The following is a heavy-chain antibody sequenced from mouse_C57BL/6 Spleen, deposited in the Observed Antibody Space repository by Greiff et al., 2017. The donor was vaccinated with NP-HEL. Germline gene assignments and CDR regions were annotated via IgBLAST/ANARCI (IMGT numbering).Heavy chain of an antibody. V-gene: IGHV1-22*01. D-gene: IGHD2-4*01. J-gene: IGHJ4*01. CDR1: GYTFTDYN. CDR3: AREEDYDDYAMDY. CDR2: INPNNGGT. Sequence: VQLLQSGPELVKPGASVKMSCKASGYTFTDYNMHWVKQSHGKSLEWIGYINPNNGGTSYNQKFKGKATLTVNKSSSTAYMELRSLTSEDSAVYYWAREEDYDDYAMDYWGQGTSVTVSS.